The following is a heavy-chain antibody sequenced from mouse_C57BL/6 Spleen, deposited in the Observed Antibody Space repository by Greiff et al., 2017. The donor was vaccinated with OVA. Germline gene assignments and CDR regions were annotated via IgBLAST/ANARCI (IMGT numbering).Heavy chain of an antibody. CDR1: GYAFSSSW. V-gene: IGHV1-82*01. J-gene: IGHJ4*01. CDR3: ARRRLLRDYAKGD. CDR2: VYPGDGDT. Sequence: VKLVESGPELVQPGASVKISCKASGYAFSSSWMNWVKQRPGKGLAWIGRVYPGDGDTNYNGKFMGKATLTADNSSSIEYMQLSSLTSEDSAVYRWARRRLLRDYAKGDWGQGASVTVAS. D-gene: IGHD1-1*01.